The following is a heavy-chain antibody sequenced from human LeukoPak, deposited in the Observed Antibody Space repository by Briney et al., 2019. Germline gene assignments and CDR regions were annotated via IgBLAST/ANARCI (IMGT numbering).Heavy chain of an antibody. CDR2: IYYTGST. CDR1: GGSISSGGYH. V-gene: IGHV4-31*03. Sequence: KPSQTLSLTCTVSGGSISSGGYHWSWIRQHPGRGLEWIGYIYYTGSTYYNPSLKSRVTITADTSKNQFSLNLSAVTAADTAVYCWTRGRRKIAAARPSYFDYWGQGTLVPVSS. D-gene: IGHD6-13*01. J-gene: IGHJ4*02. CDR3: TRGRRKIAAARPSYFDY.